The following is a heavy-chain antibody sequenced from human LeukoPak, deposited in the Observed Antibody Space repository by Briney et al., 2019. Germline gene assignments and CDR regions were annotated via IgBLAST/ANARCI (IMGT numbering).Heavy chain of an antibody. CDR1: GFTFDDYA. V-gene: IGHV3-9*01. J-gene: IGHJ6*02. CDR3: AKDMGYCSGGSCYGMDV. D-gene: IGHD2-15*01. CDR2: ISWNSGSI. Sequence: GGSLRRSCAASGFTFDDYAMHWVRQAPGKGLEWVSGISWNSGSIGYADSVKGRFTISRDNAKNSLYLQMNSLRAEDTALYYCAKDMGYCSGGSCYGMDVWGQGTTVTVSS.